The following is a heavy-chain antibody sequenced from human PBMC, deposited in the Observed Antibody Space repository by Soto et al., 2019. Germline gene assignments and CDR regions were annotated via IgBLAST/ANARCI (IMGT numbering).Heavy chain of an antibody. Sequence: GGSLRLFCAASGFTFSSYSMNWVRQAPGKGLEWVSYISSSSSTIYYADSVKGRFTISRDNAKNSLYLQMNSLRDEDTAVYYCARDLRNLPYYYYGMDVWGQGTTFTV. CDR1: GFTFSSYS. CDR3: ARDLRNLPYYYYGMDV. V-gene: IGHV3-48*02. J-gene: IGHJ6*02. CDR2: ISSSSSTI. D-gene: IGHD4-4*01.